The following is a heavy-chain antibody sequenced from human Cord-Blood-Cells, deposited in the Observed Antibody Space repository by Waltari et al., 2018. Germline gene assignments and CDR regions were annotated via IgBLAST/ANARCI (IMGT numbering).Heavy chain of an antibody. J-gene: IGHJ3*02. Sequence: QVQLVQSGAEVKKPGASVKVSCKASGYTFTGYYMPWVPQAPGQGLEWMGWINPNSGGTNYAQKFQGRVTMTRDTSISTAYMERSRLRSDDTAVYYCARGLGVATENDAFDIWGQGTMVTVSS. CDR1: GYTFTGYY. V-gene: IGHV1-2*02. CDR2: INPNSGGT. CDR3: ARGLGVATENDAFDI. D-gene: IGHD3-3*01.